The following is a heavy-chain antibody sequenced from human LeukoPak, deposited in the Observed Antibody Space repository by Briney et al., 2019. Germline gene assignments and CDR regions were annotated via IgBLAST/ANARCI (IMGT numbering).Heavy chain of an antibody. CDR3: ARDRIFGVVSSYYYYMDV. V-gene: IGHV3-21*01. D-gene: IGHD3-3*01. J-gene: IGHJ6*03. CDR1: GFTFSSYS. Sequence: PGGSLRLSCAASGFTFSSYSMNWVRQAPGKGLEWVSSISSSSSYIYYADSVKGRFTISRDNAKNSLYLQMNSPRAEDTAVYYCARDRIFGVVSSYYYYMDVWGKGTTVTVSS. CDR2: ISSSSSYI.